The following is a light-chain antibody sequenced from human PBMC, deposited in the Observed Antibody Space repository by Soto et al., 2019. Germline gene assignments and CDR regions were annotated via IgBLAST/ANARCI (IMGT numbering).Light chain of an antibody. CDR2: RAS. CDR1: QSVSSNY. V-gene: IGKV3-20*01. Sequence: EIVITRSPGTLSLSPGERATLSCRASQSVSSNYLAWYQQKLGQAPKVLIYRASSRATGIPDRFSGSGSGTEFTLTISRLEPEDFAVYYCQQYGSSTLTFGGGTKVDIK. J-gene: IGKJ4*01. CDR3: QQYGSSTLT.